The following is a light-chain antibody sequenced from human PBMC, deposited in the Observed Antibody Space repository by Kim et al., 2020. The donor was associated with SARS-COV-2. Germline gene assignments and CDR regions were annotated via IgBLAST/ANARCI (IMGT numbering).Light chain of an antibody. CDR2: DVG. V-gene: IGLV2-14*03. CDR1: SSDVGGYNF. CDR3: SSYTCSSTYV. J-gene: IGLJ1*01. Sequence: QSALTQPASVSGSPGQSITISCTGTSSDVGGYNFVSWYQQHPGKAPKVMIYDVGNRPSGVSNRFSGSKSGNTASLTISGLQAEDEADYYCSSYTCSSTYVFGTGTKVTVL.